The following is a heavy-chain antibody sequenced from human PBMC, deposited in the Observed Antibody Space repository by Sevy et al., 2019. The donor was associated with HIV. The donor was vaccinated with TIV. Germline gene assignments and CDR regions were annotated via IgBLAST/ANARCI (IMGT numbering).Heavy chain of an antibody. D-gene: IGHD2-8*02. CDR2: IRYDGSKE. Sequence: GGSLRLSCVASGFNFNNHAMPWVRQAPGKGLEWVAFIRYDGSKEFYADSVKGRFTISRDNSKNTLYLEMNSLRPEDTAVYYCARDRKVLLVVYAIPFDVFDIWGQGTMVTVSS. J-gene: IGHJ3*02. V-gene: IGHV3-30*02. CDR3: ARDRKVLLVVYAIPFDVFDI. CDR1: GFNFNNHA.